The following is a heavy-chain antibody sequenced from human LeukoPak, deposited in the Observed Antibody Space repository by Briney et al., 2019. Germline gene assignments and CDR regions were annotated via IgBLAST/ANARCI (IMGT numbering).Heavy chain of an antibody. J-gene: IGHJ4*02. D-gene: IGHD4-11*01. CDR1: GYTFTGNY. Sequence: ASVKVSCKASGYTFTGNYMHWVRQAPGQGLEWMGWIFPNSGGTEYALKFQGRVTMTRDTSISTAYMELSSLRSDDTAVYYCVAVTYTNYDDFDYWGQGTLVTVSS. V-gene: IGHV1-2*02. CDR2: IFPNSGGT. CDR3: VAVTYTNYDDFDY.